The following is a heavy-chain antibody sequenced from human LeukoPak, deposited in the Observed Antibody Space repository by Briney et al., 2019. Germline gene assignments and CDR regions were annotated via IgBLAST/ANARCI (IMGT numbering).Heavy chain of an antibody. Sequence: DTLSLTCTVSGDSISSYYWTWIRQPPGKGLEWIGYIYSSGSTNYNPSLKSRVTISVDMSKSQFSLKLSSVTAADTAVYYCARQMSGSSGLDYWGQGTLVTVSS. D-gene: IGHD6-19*01. CDR2: IYSSGST. V-gene: IGHV4-59*08. J-gene: IGHJ4*02. CDR3: ARQMSGSSGLDY. CDR1: GDSISSYY.